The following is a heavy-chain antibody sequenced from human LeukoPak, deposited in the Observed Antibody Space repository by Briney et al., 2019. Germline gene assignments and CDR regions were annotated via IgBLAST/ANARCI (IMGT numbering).Heavy chain of an antibody. J-gene: IGHJ2*01. CDR2: ISSISSSYI. D-gene: IGHD5/OR15-5a*01. V-gene: IGHV3-21*03. CDR3: ARASGLRRVAWYFDL. Sequence: GGSLRVSCAASGFTFNNYNMNWVRQAPGKGLEWVSSISSISSSYIYYADSVKGRFTISRDNARNSLYLQMNSLTPEDTAVYYCARASGLRRVAWYFDLWGRGTLVAVSS. CDR1: GFTFNNYN.